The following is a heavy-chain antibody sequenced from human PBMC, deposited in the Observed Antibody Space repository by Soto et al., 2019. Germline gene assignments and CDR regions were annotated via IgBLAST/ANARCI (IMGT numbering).Heavy chain of an antibody. CDR1: GFTFSSYA. CDR2: ISGSGGST. CDR3: AKGRRFLEWILYN. V-gene: IGHV3-23*01. J-gene: IGHJ4*02. Sequence: EVQLLESGGGLVQPGGSLRLSCAASGFTFSSYAMSWVRQAPGKGLEWVSAISGSGGSTYYADSVKGRFTISRDNSKNTLYLQVNSLRAEDTAVYYCAKGRRFLEWILYNWGQGTLVTVSS. D-gene: IGHD3-3*01.